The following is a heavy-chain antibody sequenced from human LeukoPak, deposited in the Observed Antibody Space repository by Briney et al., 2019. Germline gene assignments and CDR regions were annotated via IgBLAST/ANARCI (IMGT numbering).Heavy chain of an antibody. CDR1: GGSFSGYY. CDR3: ARPGYDSSGYAAFDI. D-gene: IGHD3-22*01. V-gene: IGHV4-34*01. CDR2: INHSGNT. Sequence: KPSETLSLTCAVYGGSFSGYYWSWIRQPPGKGLEWIGEINHSGNTNYNPSLKSRVTISVDTSKNQFSLKLSSVTAADTAVYYCARPGYDSSGYAAFDIWGQGTMVTVSS. J-gene: IGHJ3*02.